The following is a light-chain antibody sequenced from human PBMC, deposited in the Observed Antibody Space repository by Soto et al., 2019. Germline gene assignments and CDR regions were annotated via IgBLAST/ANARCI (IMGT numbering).Light chain of an antibody. V-gene: IGKV3-15*01. CDR3: QQYNRWPLT. J-gene: IGKJ4*01. CDR2: DAS. Sequence: EVVLTQSPATLSLSPGERVSLSCRASQNIHDKLAWYQQKPGQTPRLLIYDASTRATGISGSFSGSGSGTEFTLTISSLQSEDVAVYYCQQYNRWPLTFGGGTKVDIK. CDR1: QNIHDK.